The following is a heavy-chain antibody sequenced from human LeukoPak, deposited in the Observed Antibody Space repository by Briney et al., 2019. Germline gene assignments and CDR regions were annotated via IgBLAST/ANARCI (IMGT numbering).Heavy chain of an antibody. CDR2: INPNSGGT. D-gene: IGHD5-12*01. CDR1: GDTFTGYY. V-gene: IGHV1-2*04. CDR3: ARGPMGYSGYACGDCGMDV. Sequence: ASVKVSCKASGDTFTGYYMHWVRQAPGQGLEWMGWINPNSGGTNYAQKFQGWVTMTRDTSISTAYMELSRLRSDATAVYYCARGPMGYSGYACGDCGMDVWGHGTTVTVSS. J-gene: IGHJ6*02.